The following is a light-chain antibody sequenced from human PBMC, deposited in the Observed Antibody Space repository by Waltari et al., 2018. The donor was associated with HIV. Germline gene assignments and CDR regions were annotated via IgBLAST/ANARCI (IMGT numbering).Light chain of an antibody. CDR1: QTLFYSSNNKNY. Sequence: DLVMTQSPDSLTVSLGERATLNCKSNQTLFYSSNNKNYLAWYQQKPRQPPKLLIYWATSRESGVPERFIGSGSVTNFSLTITSLQAEDVAIYYCQQYFNTPYTFGRGTKVEI. V-gene: IGKV4-1*01. J-gene: IGKJ2*01. CDR3: QQYFNTPYT. CDR2: WAT.